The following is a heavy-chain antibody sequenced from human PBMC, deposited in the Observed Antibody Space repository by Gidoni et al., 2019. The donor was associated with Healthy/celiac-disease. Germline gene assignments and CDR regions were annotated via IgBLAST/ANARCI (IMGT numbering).Heavy chain of an antibody. J-gene: IGHJ6*02. CDR3: ARGGGYSYGKVLDV. CDR1: GGSISRGGYS. CDR2: IYHSGST. V-gene: IGHV4-30-2*01. Sequence: QLQLQESGSGLVKPSQTLSLTCAFSGGSISRGGYSWSWIRQPPGKGLEWIGYIYHSGSTYYNPSLKSRVTISVDRSKNQFSLKLSSVTAADTAVYYCARGGGYSYGKVLDVWGQGTTVTVSS. D-gene: IGHD5-18*01.